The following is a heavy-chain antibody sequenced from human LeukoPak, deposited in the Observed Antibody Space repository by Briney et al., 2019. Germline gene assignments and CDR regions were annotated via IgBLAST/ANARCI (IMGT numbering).Heavy chain of an antibody. CDR1: RFTFSDYW. D-gene: IGHD2-2*01. V-gene: IGHV3-7*01. CDR2: IKQDGSEG. CDR3: ATRSCSISACRASSYHCMDF. J-gene: IGHJ6*03. Sequence: PGGSLRLSCAASRFTFSDYWMTWVRQAPGKGLEWVANIKQDGSEGYYVDSVKGRFTVSRDNAKSSLYLQLNSLRAEDTAVYYCATRSCSISACRASSYHCMDFWGKGTTVTVSS.